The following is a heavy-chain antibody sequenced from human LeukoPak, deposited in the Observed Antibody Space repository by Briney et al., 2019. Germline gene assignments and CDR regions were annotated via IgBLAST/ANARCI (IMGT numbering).Heavy chain of an antibody. D-gene: IGHD3-10*01. CDR3: ARVFDSGSQAYFYYMDV. CDR1: GGSVRGYY. J-gene: IGHJ6*03. Sequence: SETLSLTCNVSGGSVRGYYWSWIRQPPGKGLEWIGYIYSSGSTNYNPSLKSRVTMSADTSKNQYSLKVSSVTAADTAVYYCARVFDSGSQAYFYYMDVWGKGTTVTISS. CDR2: IYSSGST. V-gene: IGHV4-59*02.